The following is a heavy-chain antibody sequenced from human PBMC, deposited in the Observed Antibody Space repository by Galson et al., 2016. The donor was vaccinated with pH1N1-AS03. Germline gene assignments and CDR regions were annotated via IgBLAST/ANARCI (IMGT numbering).Heavy chain of an antibody. V-gene: IGHV3-69-1*01. CDR3: ARGSGWLPDY. Sequence: SLRLSCAASGFTFSNYDMNWVRLAPGQGLEWVSYISSSGTVYYTDSVKGRFTISRDKAKNSLYLQMNSLRAEDTAVYYCARGSGWLPDYWGQGTLVTVSS. CDR1: GFTFSNYD. CDR2: ISSSGTV. J-gene: IGHJ4*02. D-gene: IGHD6-13*01.